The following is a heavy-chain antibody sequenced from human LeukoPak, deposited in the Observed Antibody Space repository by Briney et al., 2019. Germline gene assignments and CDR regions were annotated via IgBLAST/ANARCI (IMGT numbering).Heavy chain of an antibody. CDR3: AKRSSYSSGYYGDY. V-gene: IGHV3-23*01. J-gene: IGHJ4*02. Sequence: GGSLRLSCAASGFTFSAYAMSWVRQAPGKGPEWFSAISGSDGTIYYADSVKGRFTVSRDNSKNTLYLQMNSLRAEDSAIYYCAKRSSYSSGYYGDYWGQGTLVTVSS. CDR1: GFTFSAYA. D-gene: IGHD6-19*01. CDR2: ISGSDGTI.